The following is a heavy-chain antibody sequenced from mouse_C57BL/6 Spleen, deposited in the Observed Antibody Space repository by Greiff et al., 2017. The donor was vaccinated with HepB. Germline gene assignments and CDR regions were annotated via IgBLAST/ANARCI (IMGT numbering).Heavy chain of an antibody. J-gene: IGHJ2*01. V-gene: IGHV1-82*01. D-gene: IGHD2-10*02. Sequence: QVQLQQSGPELVKPGASVKISCKASGYAFSSSWMNWVKQRPGKGLEWIGRIYPGDGDTNYNGKFKGKATLTADKSSSTAYMQLSSLTSEDSAVYFCARWVWPLDYWGQGTTLTVSS. CDR1: GYAFSSSW. CDR3: ARWVWPLDY. CDR2: IYPGDGDT.